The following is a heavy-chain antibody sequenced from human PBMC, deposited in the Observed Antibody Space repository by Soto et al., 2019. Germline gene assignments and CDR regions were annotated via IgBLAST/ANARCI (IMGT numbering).Heavy chain of an antibody. Sequence: QVQLVQSGAEVKKPVSSVKVSCKASGETFSSYAIIWVRQAPGQGLEWMGGIIPIFGTANYPQKFQGRVTITADESTSTAYMELSSLRSEDTAVYYCSRADSSGWYWYFDLWGRGTLVTVSS. J-gene: IGHJ2*01. CDR1: GETFSSYA. CDR3: SRADSSGWYWYFDL. V-gene: IGHV1-69*01. CDR2: IIPIFGTA. D-gene: IGHD6-19*01.